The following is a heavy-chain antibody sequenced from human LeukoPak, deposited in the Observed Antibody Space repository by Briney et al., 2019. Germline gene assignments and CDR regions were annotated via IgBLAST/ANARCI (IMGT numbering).Heavy chain of an antibody. V-gene: IGHV7-4-1*02. CDR2: INTNTGNP. Sequence: INTNTGNPTYAQGFTGRFVFSLDTSVSTAYLQISSLKAEDTAVYYCAKISAYGYNWFEMWGQGTLVTVSS. D-gene: IGHD5-12*01. J-gene: IGHJ5*02. CDR3: AKISAYGYNWFEM.